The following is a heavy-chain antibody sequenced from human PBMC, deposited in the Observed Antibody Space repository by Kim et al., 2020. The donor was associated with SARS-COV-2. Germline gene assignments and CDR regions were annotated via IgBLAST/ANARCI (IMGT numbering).Heavy chain of an antibody. CDR1: GYTFTTFA. J-gene: IGHJ4*02. CDR3: AGDVYVSGGFPLNY. V-gene: IGHV7-4-1*02. CDR2: INTNTGNP. Sequence: ASVKVSCKASGYTFTTFAMCWLRQAPGQGLEWMGWINTNTGNPSYVQAFTGRFVFSVDTSVTTAYLEISNLKVEDTAVYYCAGDVYVSGGFPLNYWGQGTLVIVSS. D-gene: IGHD3-10*01.